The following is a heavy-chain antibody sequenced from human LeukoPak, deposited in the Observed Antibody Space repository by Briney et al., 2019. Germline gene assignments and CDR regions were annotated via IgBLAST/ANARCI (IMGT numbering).Heavy chain of an antibody. J-gene: IGHJ6*03. Sequence: SETLSLTCTVSGASISSGSYYWSWIRQPAGKGLEWIGRIYTSGSTNYNPSLKSRVTISVDTSKNQFSLKLSSVTAADTAVYYCARDAVGHYYGSGSPYYYYYYMDVWGKGTTVTISS. V-gene: IGHV4-61*02. CDR3: ARDAVGHYYGSGSPYYYYYYMDV. D-gene: IGHD3-10*01. CDR1: GASISSGSYY. CDR2: IYTSGST.